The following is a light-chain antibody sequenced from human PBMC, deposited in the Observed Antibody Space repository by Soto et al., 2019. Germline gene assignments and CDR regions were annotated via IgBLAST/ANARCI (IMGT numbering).Light chain of an antibody. Sequence: QAVVTQPPSAFGSPGQSVTISCTGTSSDVGGYNYVSWYQQHPGKAPKLMIYEVSKRPSGVPDRFSGSKSGNTASLTVSGLQAEDEADYYCSSYAGSNIYVVFGGGTKLTVL. CDR3: SSYAGSNIYVV. J-gene: IGLJ2*01. CDR1: SSDVGGYNY. V-gene: IGLV2-8*01. CDR2: EVS.